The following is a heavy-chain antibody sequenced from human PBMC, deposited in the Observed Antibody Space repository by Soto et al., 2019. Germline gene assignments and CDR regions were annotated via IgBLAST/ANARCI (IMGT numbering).Heavy chain of an antibody. Sequence: QVQLQESGPGLVKPSETLSLTCIVSGGSISNYYWSWIRQPPGKGLEWIGYIYYMGSTNYNPSLTRRVTISVDTSKHQFSLKLSSVTAADTAVYYCARHRYSYGVYYFDYWGQGTLVTVSS. CDR3: ARHRYSYGVYYFDY. CDR2: IYYMGST. CDR1: GGSISNYY. V-gene: IGHV4-59*08. D-gene: IGHD5-18*01. J-gene: IGHJ4*02.